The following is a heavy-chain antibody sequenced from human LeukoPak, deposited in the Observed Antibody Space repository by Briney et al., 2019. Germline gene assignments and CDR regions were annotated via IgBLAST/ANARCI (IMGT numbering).Heavy chain of an antibody. Sequence: HGESLKISCKGSGYSFSTYWIGWVRQMPGKGLECMGIIYPGDSDTRYSPSFQGQVTISADKSISTAYLQWSSLKASDTAIYYCARHFYDSSGFRASYYFDHWGQGTLVTVSS. CDR1: GYSFSTYW. CDR3: ARHFYDSSGFRASYYFDH. CDR2: IYPGDSDT. J-gene: IGHJ4*02. V-gene: IGHV5-51*01. D-gene: IGHD3-22*01.